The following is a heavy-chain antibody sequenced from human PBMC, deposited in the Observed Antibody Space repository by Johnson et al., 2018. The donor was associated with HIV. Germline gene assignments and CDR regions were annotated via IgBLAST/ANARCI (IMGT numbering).Heavy chain of an antibody. V-gene: IGHV3-30*04. CDR1: GFTFSSYA. Sequence: QVQLVESGGGVVQPGRSLRLSCAASGFTFSSYAMHWVRQAPGKGLEWVAVISYDGSNKYYADSVKGRFTISRDNSKNTLYLQMNSLRAEDTAVYYCARGGYSINDRVAFDIWGQGTMVTVSS. CDR2: ISYDGSNK. CDR3: ARGGYSINDRVAFDI. D-gene: IGHD6-13*01. J-gene: IGHJ3*02.